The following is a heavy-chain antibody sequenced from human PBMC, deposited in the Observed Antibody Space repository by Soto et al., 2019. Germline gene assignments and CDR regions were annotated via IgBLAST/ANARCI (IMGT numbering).Heavy chain of an antibody. CDR2: INDSGHT. J-gene: IGHJ4*02. CDR3: AHHSGRAFDY. Sequence: SETLSLTCDVYGGSFSENYWSCIRQPPGEGLEWIGEINDSGHTKINPSLKSRVSMSVDTSKHHFSLNLISVTAADTAVYYCAHHSGRAFDYWGRGTLVTVSS. CDR1: GGSFSENY. D-gene: IGHD6-19*01. V-gene: IGHV4-34*01.